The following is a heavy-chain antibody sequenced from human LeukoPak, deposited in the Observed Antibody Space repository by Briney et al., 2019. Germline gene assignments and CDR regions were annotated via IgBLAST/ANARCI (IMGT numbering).Heavy chain of an antibody. CDR3: ARGGITGTDAEYYYYYMDV. D-gene: IGHD1-7*01. V-gene: IGHV1-8*03. CDR1: GYTFTRYD. CDR2: MNPNTGHT. J-gene: IGHJ6*03. Sequence: ASVKVSCKTSGYTFTRYDINWVRQATGQRLEWMGWMNPNTGHTAHAPKFQGRVTFTRNTSVSTAYMELDILISEDTAVYFCARGGITGTDAEYYYYYMDVWGKGTTVTVSS.